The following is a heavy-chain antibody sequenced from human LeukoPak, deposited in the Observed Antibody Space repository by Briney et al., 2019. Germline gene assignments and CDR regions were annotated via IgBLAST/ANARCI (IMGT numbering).Heavy chain of an antibody. J-gene: IGHJ4*02. Sequence: GGSLRLSCAASGFTFSNYAMRWVRQAPGKGLEWVSAISGSGASTYYADSVKGRFTISRDNSKSTLYLQMNSLRAEDTAVYYCAKRFGDLSCHFDYWGQGTLVTVSS. CDR2: ISGSGAST. CDR1: GFTFSNYA. V-gene: IGHV3-23*01. D-gene: IGHD3-10*01. CDR3: AKRFGDLSCHFDY.